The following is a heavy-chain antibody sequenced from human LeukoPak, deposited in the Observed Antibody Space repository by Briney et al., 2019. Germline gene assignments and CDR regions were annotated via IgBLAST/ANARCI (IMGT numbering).Heavy chain of an antibody. Sequence: PSQTLSLTCAISGGSISSGGYSWSWIRQPPGKGLEWIGYIYYSGSTNYNPSLKSRVTISVDTAKNQFSLRLSSVTAADTAVYYCARVLVYGDYVGAFDIWGQGTMVTVSS. CDR3: ARVLVYGDYVGAFDI. J-gene: IGHJ3*02. CDR2: IYYSGST. D-gene: IGHD4-17*01. V-gene: IGHV4-30-4*07. CDR1: GGSISSGGYS.